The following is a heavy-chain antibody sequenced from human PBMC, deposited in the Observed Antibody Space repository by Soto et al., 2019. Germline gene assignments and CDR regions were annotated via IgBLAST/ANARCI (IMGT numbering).Heavy chain of an antibody. Sequence: QVQLQESGPGLVKPSETLSLTCFVSGGSVSSSAYHWSWIRQPPGKGLEWVGYIYYSGSPNYNPSLKSRITISMDRSRNLFSMMLSSVTAADTALYYCVTEYYQTINYHIIDWGQGTMVTVSS. V-gene: IGHV4-61*03. CDR2: IYYSGSP. D-gene: IGHD3-10*01. J-gene: IGHJ1*01. CDR1: GGSVSSSAYH. CDR3: VTEYYQTINYHIID.